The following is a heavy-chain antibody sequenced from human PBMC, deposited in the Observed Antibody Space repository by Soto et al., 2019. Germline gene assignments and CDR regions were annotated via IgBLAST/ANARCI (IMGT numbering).Heavy chain of an antibody. D-gene: IGHD2-21*02. CDR1: GFPFSSYA. J-gene: IGHJ4*02. Sequence: GGSLRLSCAASGFPFSSYAMSWVRQAPEKGPEWVSTISASGDSTHYADSVKGRFTISRDNSKNTLYLQMNSLRAEDTAVYYCARDVLPHIVVVTAMFDYWGQGTLVTVSS. CDR3: ARDVLPHIVVVTAMFDY. V-gene: IGHV3-23*01. CDR2: ISASGDST.